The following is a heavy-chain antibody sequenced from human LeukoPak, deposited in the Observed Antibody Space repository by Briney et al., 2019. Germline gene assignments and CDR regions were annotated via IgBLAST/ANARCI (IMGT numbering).Heavy chain of an antibody. V-gene: IGHV3-15*01. J-gene: IGHJ4*02. Sequence: GGSLRLSCAASGFTFSNAWMSWVRQAPGKGLEWVGRIKSKTDGGTTDYAAPVKGRFTISKDDSKNTLYLQMNSLKTEDTAVYYCTTGHVLLWFGESKIDYWGQGTLVTVSS. D-gene: IGHD3-10*01. CDR1: GFTFSNAW. CDR3: TTGHVLLWFGESKIDY. CDR2: IKSKTDGGTT.